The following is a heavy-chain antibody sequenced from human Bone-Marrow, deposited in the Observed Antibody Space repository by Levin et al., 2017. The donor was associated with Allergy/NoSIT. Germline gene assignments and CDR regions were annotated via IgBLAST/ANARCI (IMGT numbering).Heavy chain of an antibody. CDR1: GFTFSTYW. Sequence: QLGESLKISCAASGFTFSTYWMHWVRQAPGKGLVWVSRIQSNGKTNYADSVKGRFTISRDNAKNTLYLQMNSLTVEDTAVYYCARDRFYSDSGSNFSWFDPWGQGTLVTVSS. CDR3: ARDRFYSDSGSNFSWFDP. J-gene: IGHJ5*02. V-gene: IGHV3-74*01. CDR2: IQSNGKT. D-gene: IGHD3-10*01.